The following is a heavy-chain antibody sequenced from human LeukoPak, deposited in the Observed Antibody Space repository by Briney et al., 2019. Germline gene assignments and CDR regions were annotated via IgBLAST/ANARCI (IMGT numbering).Heavy chain of an antibody. J-gene: IGHJ5*02. V-gene: IGHV1-46*03. Sequence: RASVKVSCKASGYTFTSYYMHWVRQAPGQGLEWMGIINPSGGSTSYAQKSQGRVTMTRDTSTSTVYMELSSLRSEDTAVYYCARDGSGSYYNNWFDPWGQGTLVTVSS. CDR1: GYTFTSYY. CDR3: ARDGSGSYYNNWFDP. CDR2: INPSGGST. D-gene: IGHD3-10*01.